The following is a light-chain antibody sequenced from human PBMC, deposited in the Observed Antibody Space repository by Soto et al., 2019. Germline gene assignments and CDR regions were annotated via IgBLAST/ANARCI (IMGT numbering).Light chain of an antibody. CDR1: RSDVGAYNY. Sequence: QSALTQPASVSGSPGQSIAISCTGTRSDVGAYNYVSWYQQHPGKAPKLMISEVTNRPSGVSDRFSGSKSGNTASLTISGLQAEDEADYYCRSFTSRFTFVFGTGTKVTV. CDR3: RSFTSRFTFV. CDR2: EVT. J-gene: IGLJ1*01. V-gene: IGLV2-14*01.